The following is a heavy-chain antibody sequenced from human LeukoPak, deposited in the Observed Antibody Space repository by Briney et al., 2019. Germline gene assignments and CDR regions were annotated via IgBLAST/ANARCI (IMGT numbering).Heavy chain of an antibody. V-gene: IGHV1-2*02. Sequence: ASVKVSCKASGYTFTSYYMHWVRQAPGQGLEWMGWINPNSGGTNYAQKFQGRVTMTRDTSISTAYMELSRLRFDDTAVYYCARGVVRGVTVDYWGQGTLVTVSS. CDR1: GYTFTSYY. J-gene: IGHJ4*02. D-gene: IGHD3-10*01. CDR3: ARGVVRGVTVDY. CDR2: INPNSGGT.